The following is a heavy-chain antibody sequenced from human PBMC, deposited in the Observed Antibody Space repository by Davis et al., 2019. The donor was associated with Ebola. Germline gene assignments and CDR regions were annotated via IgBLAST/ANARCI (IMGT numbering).Heavy chain of an antibody. Sequence: MPSETLSLTCAVYGGSFSSYYWSWIRQPPGKGLEWIGYIYYSGSTNYNPSLKSRVTISVDTSKNQFSLKLSSVTAADTAVYYCARDSVDSSGYYYGYFAHWGQGALVTVSS. D-gene: IGHD3-22*01. CDR3: ARDSVDSSGYYYGYFAH. CDR1: GGSFSSYY. V-gene: IGHV4-59*12. CDR2: IYYSGST. J-gene: IGHJ4*02.